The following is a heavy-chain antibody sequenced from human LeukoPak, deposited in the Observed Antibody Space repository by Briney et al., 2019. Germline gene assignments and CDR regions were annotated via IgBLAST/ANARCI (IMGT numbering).Heavy chain of an antibody. CDR3: ARESVTTFGWRAGGPSLNDY. V-gene: IGHV4-61*02. J-gene: IGHJ4*02. D-gene: IGHD4-17*01. CDR2: IYTSGST. Sequence: SETLSLTCTVSGGSISSGSYYWSWIRQPAGKGLEWIGRIYTSGSTNYNPSLKSRVTISVDTSKNQFSLKLSSVTAADTAVYYCARESVTTFGWRAGGPSLNDYWGQGTLVTVSS. CDR1: GGSISSGSYY.